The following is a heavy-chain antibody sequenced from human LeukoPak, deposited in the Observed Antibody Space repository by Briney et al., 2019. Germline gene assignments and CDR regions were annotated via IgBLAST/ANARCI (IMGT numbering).Heavy chain of an antibody. Sequence: GSSVKVSCKASGGTFSSYAISWVRQAPGQGLEWMGRIIPIFGTANYAQKFQGRVTITTDESTSTAYMELSSLRSEDTAVYYCARDPYGDYPREGYDFDYWGQGTLVTVSS. CDR1: GGTFSSYA. CDR2: IIPIFGTA. D-gene: IGHD4-17*01. V-gene: IGHV1-69*05. CDR3: ARDPYGDYPREGYDFDY. J-gene: IGHJ4*02.